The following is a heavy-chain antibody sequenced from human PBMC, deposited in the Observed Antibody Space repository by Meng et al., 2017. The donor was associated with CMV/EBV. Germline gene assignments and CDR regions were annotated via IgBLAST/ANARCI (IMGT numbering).Heavy chain of an antibody. CDR3: AREEGIAARSDWFDP. V-gene: IGHV1-46*01. CDR1: GYTVTSYY. Sequence: LVQVGAGVKRPGASVKVSCKASGYTVTSYYMHWVRQAPGKGLGWMGIINPSGGSTSYAQKFQGRVTMTRDTSTSTVYMELSSLRSEDTAVYYCAREEGIAARSDWFDPWGQGTLVTVSS. J-gene: IGHJ5*02. D-gene: IGHD6-6*01. CDR2: INPSGGST.